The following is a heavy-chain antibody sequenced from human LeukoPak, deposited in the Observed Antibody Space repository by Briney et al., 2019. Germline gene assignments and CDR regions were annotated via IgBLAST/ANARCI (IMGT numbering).Heavy chain of an antibody. J-gene: IGHJ6*03. D-gene: IGHD6-13*01. CDR1: GFTFSSYA. V-gene: IGHV3-64*01. Sequence: GGSLRLSCAASGFTFSSYAMHWVRQAPGKGLEYVSAISSNGGSTYYANSVKGRSTISRDNSKNTLYLQMGSLRAEDMAVYYCARADSSSWSKGPYYMDVWGKGTTVTVSS. CDR3: ARADSSSWSKGPYYMDV. CDR2: ISSNGGST.